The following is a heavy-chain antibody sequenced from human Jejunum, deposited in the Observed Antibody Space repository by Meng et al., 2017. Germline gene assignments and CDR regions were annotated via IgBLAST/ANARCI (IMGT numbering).Heavy chain of an antibody. CDR1: GGTFSSYA. CDR3: ARASEGSPTVTLIDY. D-gene: IGHD4-17*01. J-gene: IGHJ4*02. CDR2: IIPIFGTA. V-gene: IGHV1-69*01. Sequence: QVEVVQSGAEVKKPGSSGKVSCKASGGTFSSYAINWVRQAPGQGLEWMGGIIPIFGTANYAQKFQGRVTITADESTSTAYMELSSLRSEDTAVYYCARASEGSPTVTLIDYWGQGTLVTVSS.